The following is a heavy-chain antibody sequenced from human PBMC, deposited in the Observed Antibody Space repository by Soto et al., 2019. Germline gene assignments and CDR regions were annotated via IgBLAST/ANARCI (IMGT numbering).Heavy chain of an antibody. CDR2: IYYSGST. CDR3: ARDHDSSGYYYVGKDAFDI. V-gene: IGHV4-31*03. D-gene: IGHD3-22*01. CDR1: GGSISSGGYC. Sequence: SETLSLTCTVSGGSISSGGYCWSWIRQHPGKGLEWIGYIYYSGSTYYNLSLKSRVTISVDTSKNQFSLKLSSVTAADTAVYYCARDHDSSGYYYVGKDAFDIWGQGTMVTV. J-gene: IGHJ3*02.